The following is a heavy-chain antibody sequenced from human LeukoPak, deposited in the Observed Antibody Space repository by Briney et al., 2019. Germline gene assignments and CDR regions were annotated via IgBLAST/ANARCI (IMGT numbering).Heavy chain of an antibody. J-gene: IGHJ1*01. CDR2: INPNSGDT. V-gene: IGHV1-2*02. CDR1: GYTFTGYY. Sequence: ASVKVSCKTSGYTFTGYYMQWIRQAPGQGLEWMGWINPNSGDTNYAQNFQGRVTMTRNTSISTAYMELSSLRSEDTAVYYCARGGPVAATHKYFQHWGQGTLVTVSS. CDR3: ARGGPVAATHKYFQH. D-gene: IGHD6-19*01.